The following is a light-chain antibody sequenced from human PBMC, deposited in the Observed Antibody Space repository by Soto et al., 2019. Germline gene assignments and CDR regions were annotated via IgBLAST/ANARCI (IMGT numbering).Light chain of an antibody. V-gene: IGLV2-8*01. CDR3: ASYAGSNKV. CDR1: SSDVGAYGY. CDR2: EVT. Sequence: QSALTQPPSASGSPGQSVTISCTGTSSDVGAYGYVSWYQHHPGKAPQLMIYEVTKRPSGVPDRFSGSKSGNTASLTVSGLLPEDEADYYCASYAGSNKVFGTGTKVTVL. J-gene: IGLJ1*01.